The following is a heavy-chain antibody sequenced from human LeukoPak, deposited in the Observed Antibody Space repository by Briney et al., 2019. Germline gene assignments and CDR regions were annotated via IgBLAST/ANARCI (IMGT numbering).Heavy chain of an antibody. V-gene: IGHV1-69*04. CDR2: IIPIFAIA. D-gene: IGHD6-13*01. CDR3: ARDLGIAAAAYAEYFQH. J-gene: IGHJ1*01. Sequence: ASVKVSCKASGGTFSSYAISWVRQPPGQGLEWMGRIIPIFAIANYAQKFQGRVTITADKSTSTAYMELSSLRSEDTAVYYCARDLGIAAAAYAEYFQHWGQGTLVTVSS. CDR1: GGTFSSYA.